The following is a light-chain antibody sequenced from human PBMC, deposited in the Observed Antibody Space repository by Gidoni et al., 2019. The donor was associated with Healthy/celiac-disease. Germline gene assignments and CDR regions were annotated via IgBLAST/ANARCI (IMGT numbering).Light chain of an antibody. CDR1: SSDVCVYNY. Sequence: QSALTQPASVSGSPGQSITISCTGTSSDVCVYNYVSCYQQHPGKAPNLMIYDFSNRPSGVSNRFSGSKSGNTASLTSSGLQAEDEADYYCSSYTSSSTLVFGGGTKLTVL. V-gene: IGLV2-14*01. CDR2: DFS. CDR3: SSYTSSSTLV. J-gene: IGLJ2*01.